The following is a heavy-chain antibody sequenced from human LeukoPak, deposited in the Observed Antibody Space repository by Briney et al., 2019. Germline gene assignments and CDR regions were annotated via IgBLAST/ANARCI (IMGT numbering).Heavy chain of an antibody. CDR2: IKQDGSDK. Sequence: GGSLRLSCAASGFTFITHWMGWVRQAPGKGLEWVANIKQDGSDKEYVESVKGRFTISRDNAKNSLYLQMNSLRAEDTAVYYCARLSDTEGSSTCYRASDIWGQGTMVIVSS. V-gene: IGHV3-7*01. CDR3: ARLSDTEGSSTCYRASDI. CDR1: GFTFITHW. D-gene: IGHD2-2*01. J-gene: IGHJ3*02.